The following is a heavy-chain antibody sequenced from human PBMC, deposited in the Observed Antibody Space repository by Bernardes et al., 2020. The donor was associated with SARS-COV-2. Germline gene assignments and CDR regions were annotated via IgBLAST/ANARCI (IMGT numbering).Heavy chain of an antibody. CDR2: ISGSGGST. CDR3: AKDYYDSSGANVYYYYGMDV. Sequence: GGSLRLSCAASGFTFSSYAMSWVRQAPGKGLEWVSAISGSGGSTYYADSVKGRFTISRDNSKNTLYLQMNSLRAEDTAVYYCAKDYYDSSGANVYYYYGMDVWGQGTTVTVSS. J-gene: IGHJ6*02. V-gene: IGHV3-23*01. CDR1: GFTFSSYA. D-gene: IGHD3-22*01.